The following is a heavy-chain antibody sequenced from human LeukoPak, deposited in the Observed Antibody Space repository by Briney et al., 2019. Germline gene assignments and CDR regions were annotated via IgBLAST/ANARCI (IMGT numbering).Heavy chain of an antibody. J-gene: IGHJ3*02. CDR3: AGYYYDSSGYLGAFDI. CDR2: ISGSGGST. Sequence: GGSLRLSCAASGFTFSSYAMSWVRQAPGKGLEWVSAISGSGGSTYYADSVKGRFTISRDNSKNTLYLQMNSLRAEDTAVYYCAGYYYDSSGYLGAFDIWGQGTMVTVSS. D-gene: IGHD3-22*01. CDR1: GFTFSSYA. V-gene: IGHV3-23*01.